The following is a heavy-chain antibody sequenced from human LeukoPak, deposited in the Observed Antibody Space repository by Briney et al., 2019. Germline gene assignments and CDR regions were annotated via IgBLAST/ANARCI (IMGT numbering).Heavy chain of an antibody. V-gene: IGHV4-59*12. CDR2: IYYSGST. D-gene: IGHD4-23*01. Sequence: SETLSLTCSVSGGSISSYYWSWIRQPPGKGLEWIGYIYYSGSTNYNPSLKSRVTISVDTSKNQFSLKLSSVTAADTAVYYCARDRLRWPKIDYWGQGTLVTVSS. CDR1: GGSISSYY. CDR3: ARDRLRWPKIDY. J-gene: IGHJ4*02.